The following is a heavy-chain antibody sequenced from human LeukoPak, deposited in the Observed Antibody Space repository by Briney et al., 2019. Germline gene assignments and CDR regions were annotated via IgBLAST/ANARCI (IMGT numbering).Heavy chain of an antibody. CDR3: ARESGLGVISGYSDF. Sequence: PGGSLRLSCAASGFTFRTCEMIWVRQAPGKGLEWVSYISGSGNKIYYADSVKGLFTISRDNARNSLYLQMNSRRVEDTALYYCARESGLGVISGYSDFWGQGTLVT. CDR2: ISGSGNKI. J-gene: IGHJ4*02. D-gene: IGHD2-21*01. CDR1: GFTFRTCE. V-gene: IGHV3-48*03.